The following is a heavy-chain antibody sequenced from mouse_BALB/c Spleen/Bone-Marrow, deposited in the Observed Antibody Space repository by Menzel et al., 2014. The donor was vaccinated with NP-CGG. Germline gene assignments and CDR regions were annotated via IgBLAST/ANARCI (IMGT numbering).Heavy chain of an antibody. V-gene: IGHV1-54*03. CDR3: ARGGITTVVPYSMDY. CDR1: GYAFXNYL. CDR2: IDPRSGGT. J-gene: IGHJ4*01. Sequence: QVQLQQSGAELVRPGTSVKVSCKASGYAFXNYLIEWVKQRPGQGLEWIGVIDPRSGGTDYNEKFKGKAPLTADKSPSTAYMQLNSLTSGDSAVYFCARGGITTVVPYSMDYWGQGTSVTVSS. D-gene: IGHD1-1*01.